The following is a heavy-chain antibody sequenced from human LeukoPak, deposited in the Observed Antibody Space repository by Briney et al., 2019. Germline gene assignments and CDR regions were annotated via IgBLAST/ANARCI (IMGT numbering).Heavy chain of an antibody. CDR2: INSDGSST. J-gene: IGHJ5*02. CDR3: AGSASHNWFDP. V-gene: IGHV3-74*01. D-gene: IGHD2-2*01. Sequence: GGSLRLSCVASGFTFSSYWMHWVRQVPGKGLVWVSRINSDGSSTSYADSVKGRFTISRDNAKNTLYLQMNSLRVEDTAVYYCAGSASHNWFDPWGQGTLVTVSS. CDR1: GFTFSSYW.